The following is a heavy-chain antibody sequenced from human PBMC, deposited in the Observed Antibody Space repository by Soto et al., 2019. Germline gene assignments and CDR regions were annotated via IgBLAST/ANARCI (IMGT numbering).Heavy chain of an antibody. CDR2: ISYDGSNK. Sequence: GGSLRLSCAASGFTFSSYGMHWVRQAPGKGLEWLSVISYDGSNKYYADSVKGRFTISRDNSKNTLYLQMNSLRAEDTAVYYCAKDQGYCSGGSCYDGYFDYWGQGTLVTVSS. D-gene: IGHD2-15*01. CDR1: GFTFSSYG. J-gene: IGHJ4*02. V-gene: IGHV3-30*18. CDR3: AKDQGYCSGGSCYDGYFDY.